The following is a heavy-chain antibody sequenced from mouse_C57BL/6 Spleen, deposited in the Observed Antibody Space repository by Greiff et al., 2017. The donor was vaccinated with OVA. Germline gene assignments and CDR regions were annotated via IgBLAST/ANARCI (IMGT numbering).Heavy chain of an antibody. J-gene: IGHJ3*01. CDR3: TGITTGFAY. D-gene: IGHD1-1*01. CDR2: IRLKSDNYAT. V-gene: IGHV6-3*01. CDR1: GFTFSNYW. Sequence: DVMLVESGGGLVQPGGSMKLSCVASGFTFSNYWMNWVRQSPEKGLEWVAQIRLKSDNYATHYAESVKGRFTISRDDSKSSVYLQMNNLRAEDTGIYYCTGITTGFAYWGQGTLVTVSA.